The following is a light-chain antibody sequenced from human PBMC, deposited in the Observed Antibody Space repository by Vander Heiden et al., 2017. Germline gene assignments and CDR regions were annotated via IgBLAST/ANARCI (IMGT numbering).Light chain of an antibody. CDR3: QQDNSLPVT. CDR2: DAS. V-gene: IGKV1-33*01. CDR1: QDISNY. J-gene: IGKJ4*01. Sequence: DIQLTQSPSSLSASVGDRVTITCQASQDISNYFNWYQQKPGKAPKLLIYDASNLETGVPSRFSGSGSGTDFTFTITSLQPEDFATYYCQQDNSLPVTFGGGTRVEIK.